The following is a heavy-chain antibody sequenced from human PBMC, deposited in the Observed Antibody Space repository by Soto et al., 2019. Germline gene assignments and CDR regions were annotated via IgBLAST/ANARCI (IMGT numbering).Heavy chain of an antibody. J-gene: IGHJ6*02. D-gene: IGHD6-13*01. CDR3: ARDGAGGGSRYGMDV. CDR1: GFTFSSYG. Sequence: QVPLVESGGGVVQPGRSLRLSCAASGFTFSSYGMHWVRQAPGKGLEWVAVIWYDGSNKYYADSVKGRFTISRDNSKHTRYLQMNSLRAEDTAVYYCARDGAGGGSRYGMDVWGQGTTVTVSS. CDR2: IWYDGSNK. V-gene: IGHV3-33*01.